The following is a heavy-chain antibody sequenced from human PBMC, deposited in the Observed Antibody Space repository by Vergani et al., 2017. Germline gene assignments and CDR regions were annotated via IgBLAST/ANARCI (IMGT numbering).Heavy chain of an antibody. D-gene: IGHD6-19*01. V-gene: IGHV3-23*01. CDR2: ISGSGGST. CDR3: AKAFKAVAAYYYYYYGMDV. CDR1: GFTFSSYA. J-gene: IGHJ6*02. Sequence: EVQLLESGGGLVQPGGSLRLSCAASGFTFSSYAMSWVRQAPGKGLEWVSAISGSGGSTYYADSVKGRFTISRDNSKNTLYLQMNSLRAEDTAVYYCAKAFKAVAAYYYYYYGMDVWGQGTTVTVSS.